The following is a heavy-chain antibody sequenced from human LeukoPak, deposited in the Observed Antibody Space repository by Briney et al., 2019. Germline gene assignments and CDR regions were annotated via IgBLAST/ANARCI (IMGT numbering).Heavy chain of an antibody. J-gene: IGHJ3*02. CDR3: ARDIVAAHGAFDI. CDR1: GGSINSYY. CDR2: IYYSGST. D-gene: IGHD1-26*01. Sequence: KSSETLSLTCTVSGGSINSYYWSWFRQPPGKGLEWIGYIYYSGSTNYNPSLKSRVTISVDTSKNQFSLKLSSVSAADTAEYYCARDIVAAHGAFDIWGQGTMVTVSS. V-gene: IGHV4-59*01.